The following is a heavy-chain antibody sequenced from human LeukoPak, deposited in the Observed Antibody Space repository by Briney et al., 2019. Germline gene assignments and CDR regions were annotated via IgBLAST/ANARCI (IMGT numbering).Heavy chain of an antibody. V-gene: IGHV3-7*01. CDR2: IKDDGSDK. CDR1: GFTFSDSW. CDR3: ARTPLRGHNFDY. J-gene: IGHJ4*02. Sequence: GGSLRLSCGTSGFTFSDSWMSWFRQAPGQGLEWVASIKDDGSDKYYLDSVRGRFTISRDNAEDSLYLQLDDLRAEDTAVFYCARTPLRGHNFDYWGQGTLVTVSS.